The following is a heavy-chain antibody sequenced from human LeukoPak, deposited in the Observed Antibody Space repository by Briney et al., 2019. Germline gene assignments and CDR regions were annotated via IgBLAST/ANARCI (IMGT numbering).Heavy chain of an antibody. D-gene: IGHD6-13*01. Sequence: ASVKVSCKASGYTFTSYGISWVRQAPGQGLEWMGWISAYNGNTNYAQKVQGRVTMTTDTSTSTAYMELRSLRSDDTAVYYCARVRMPYSSSWYPAFDYWGQGTLVTVSS. J-gene: IGHJ4*02. CDR1: GYTFTSYG. CDR2: ISAYNGNT. CDR3: ARVRMPYSSSWYPAFDY. V-gene: IGHV1-18*01.